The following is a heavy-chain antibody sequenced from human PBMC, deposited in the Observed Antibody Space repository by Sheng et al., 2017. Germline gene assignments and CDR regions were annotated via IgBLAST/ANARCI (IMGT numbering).Heavy chain of an antibody. CDR3: AREVPCTTTSCYELDY. Sequence: QVQLVESGGGLVKPGGSLRISCAASGFTFSDYYMSWIRQAPGKGLEWVSYISSGSHYTDNAASVKGRFIISRDNAKNSLYLQMNSLRVEDTAVYFCAREVPCTTTSCYELDYWGQGTLVTVSS. CDR2: ISSGSHYT. J-gene: IGHJ4*02. CDR1: GFTFSDYY. D-gene: IGHD2-2*01. V-gene: IGHV3-11*05.